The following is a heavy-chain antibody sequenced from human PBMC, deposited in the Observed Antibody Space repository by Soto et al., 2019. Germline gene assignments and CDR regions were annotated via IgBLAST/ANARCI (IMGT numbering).Heavy chain of an antibody. J-gene: IGHJ5*02. D-gene: IGHD1-1*01. CDR2: IDWDDDK. CDR3: AKTGTDGSWFDP. Sequence: GSGPTLVNPTQTLTLTCTFSGFSLRTIGMRVSWIRQPPGKALEWLARIDWDDDKFYSTSLRTRLTISKDTSKNQVVLSMTNMDPVDTATYYCAKTGTDGSWFDPWGQGTLVTVSS. CDR1: GFSLRTIGMR. V-gene: IGHV2-70*04.